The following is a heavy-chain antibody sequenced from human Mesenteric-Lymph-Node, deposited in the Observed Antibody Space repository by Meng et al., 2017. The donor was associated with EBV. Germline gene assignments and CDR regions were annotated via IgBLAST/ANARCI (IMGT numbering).Heavy chain of an antibody. CDR2: VYWDDDK. CDR3: AGWSARLEY. V-gene: IGHV2-5*02. J-gene: IGHJ4*02. Sequence: QITLKESCPPLVKPTKTLTLTCTFSGFSLSTRGVLVGWIRQPPGQALEWLAPVYWDDDKRYSPSLKSRLSITKNTSKNQVVLTMADMDPVDTGTYYCAGWSARLEYWGPGTLVTVSS. CDR1: GFSLSTRGVL. D-gene: IGHD3-3*01.